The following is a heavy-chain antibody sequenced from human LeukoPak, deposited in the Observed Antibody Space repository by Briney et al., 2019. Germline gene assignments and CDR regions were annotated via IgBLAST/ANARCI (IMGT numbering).Heavy chain of an antibody. CDR2: SNGSGNST. CDR1: GLPFIGPA. D-gene: IGHD2-15*01. V-gene: IGHV3-23*01. Sequence: PRGSLRPPSVAPGLPFIGPALGWVRPAPGKGLGGGSLSNGSGNSTYYADSVKGRFTISRDNSKNTLYLQMNSLRAEDTAVYYCAKVLVLVSANRYYFDYWGQGTLVTVSS. J-gene: IGHJ4*02. CDR3: AKVLVLVSANRYYFDY.